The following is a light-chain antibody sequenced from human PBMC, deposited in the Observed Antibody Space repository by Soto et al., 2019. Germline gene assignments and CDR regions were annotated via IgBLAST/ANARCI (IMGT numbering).Light chain of an antibody. CDR3: QQYGSSPHT. CDR1: QSVSSSY. Sequence: EIVLTQCPGTLSLSPGERATLSCRASQSVSSSYLAWYQQKPGQAPRLLIYDASSRATGIPDRFSGSGSGTDFSLTISRLEPEDFAVYYCQQYGSSPHTFGQGTKVDIK. J-gene: IGKJ2*01. CDR2: DAS. V-gene: IGKV3-20*01.